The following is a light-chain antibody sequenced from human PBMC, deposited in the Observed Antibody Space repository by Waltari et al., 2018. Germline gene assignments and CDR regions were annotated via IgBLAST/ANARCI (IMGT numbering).Light chain of an antibody. Sequence: QSALTQPASVSGSPGQSITISCTGTNSYVGGYNYVSWYQQRPGKAPQLLLSEVTNRPSGVSNRFSGSKSDNTASLTISGLLAEDEADYYCSSYTNSSTYVFGTGTKVTVL. V-gene: IGLV2-14*01. CDR2: EVT. CDR3: SSYTNSSTYV. CDR1: NSYVGGYNY. J-gene: IGLJ1*01.